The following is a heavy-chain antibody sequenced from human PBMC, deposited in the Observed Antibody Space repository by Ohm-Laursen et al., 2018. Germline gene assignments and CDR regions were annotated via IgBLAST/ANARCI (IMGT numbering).Heavy chain of an antibody. CDR3: ARSRSTLLFDY. V-gene: IGHV3-69-1*02. CDR2: VSSTNTI. Sequence: SLRLSCTASRFTFSDYYMNWVCQALGKGLEWVSSVSSTNTIYYADSVKGRFTISRDNAKNSLYLQMNSLRAEDTAVYYCARSRSTLLFDYWGQGTLVTVSS. D-gene: IGHD6-6*01. CDR1: RFTFSDYY. J-gene: IGHJ4*02.